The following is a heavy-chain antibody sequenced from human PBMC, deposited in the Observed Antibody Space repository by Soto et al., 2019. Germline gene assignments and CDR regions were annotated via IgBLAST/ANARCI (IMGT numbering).Heavy chain of an antibody. CDR1: GFTFSSYS. CDR3: TRDTYYGMDV. J-gene: IGHJ6*02. Sequence: GGSLRLSCAAPGFTFSSYSMNWVRQAPGKGLEWVSHIKADETTHYADSVKGRFTISRDNAKNTVYLQMDSLRAEDTSIYYCTRDTYYGMDVWGQGTTVTVSS. CDR2: IKADETT. V-gene: IGHV3-74*01.